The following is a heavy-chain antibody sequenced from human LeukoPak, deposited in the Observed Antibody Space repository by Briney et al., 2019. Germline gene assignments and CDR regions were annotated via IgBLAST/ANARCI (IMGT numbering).Heavy chain of an antibody. CDR3: ARGRGGPFDY. D-gene: IGHD3-10*01. CDR1: GXSVSSNSSA. Sequence: PSQTLSLTCAISGXSVSSNSSAWNWFRQSPSRGLEWLGRASYRSKWSSDYAVFVKSRITINPDTSKNQFSLQLSSVTPEDTAVYFCARGRGGPFDYWGQGILVTVSS. CDR2: ASYRSKWSS. J-gene: IGHJ4*02. V-gene: IGHV6-1*01.